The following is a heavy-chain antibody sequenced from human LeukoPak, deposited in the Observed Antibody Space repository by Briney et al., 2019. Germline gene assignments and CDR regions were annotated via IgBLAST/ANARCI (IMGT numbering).Heavy chain of an antibody. V-gene: IGHV4-34*01. CDR2: INHSGST. CDR1: GGSFSGYY. Sequence: PSETLSLTCAVYGGSFSGYYWSWIRQPPGKGLEWIGEINHSGSTNYNPSLKSRVTISVDTSKNQFSLKLSSVTAADTAVYYCARDFLGYRTIRHQRLDYWGQGTLVTVSS. J-gene: IGHJ4*02. CDR3: ARDFLGYRTIRHQRLDY. D-gene: IGHD2-2*01.